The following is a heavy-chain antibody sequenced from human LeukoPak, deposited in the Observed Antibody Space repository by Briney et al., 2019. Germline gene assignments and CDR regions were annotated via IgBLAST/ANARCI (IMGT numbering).Heavy chain of an antibody. V-gene: IGHV4-4*07. CDR2: IYTSGST. CDR3: ARGGHDYGDFARYYYYMDV. CDR1: GGSISSYY. D-gene: IGHD4-17*01. Sequence: PSETLSLTCTVSGGSISSYYWSWIRQPAGKGLEWIGRIYTSGSTNYNPFLKSRVTISVDKSKNQFSLKLSSVTAADTAVYYCARGGHDYGDFARYYYYMDVWGKGTTVTVSS. J-gene: IGHJ6*03.